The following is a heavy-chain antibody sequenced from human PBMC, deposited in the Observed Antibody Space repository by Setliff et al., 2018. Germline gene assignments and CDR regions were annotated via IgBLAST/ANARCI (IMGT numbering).Heavy chain of an antibody. Sequence: SETLSLTCSVSGDSMSFSYWSWIRQPAGKGLEWIGHISIGGSANYNPSLKSRVTMSIDTSKNQFSLKLNSVTATDTAVYYCARDLGHGGDSDYWGQGILVTVSS. D-gene: IGHD2-21*02. V-gene: IGHV4-4*07. CDR1: GDSMSFSY. CDR2: ISIGGSA. J-gene: IGHJ4*02. CDR3: ARDLGHGGDSDY.